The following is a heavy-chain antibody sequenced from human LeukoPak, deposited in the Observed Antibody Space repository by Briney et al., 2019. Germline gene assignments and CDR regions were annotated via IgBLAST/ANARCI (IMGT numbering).Heavy chain of an antibody. V-gene: IGHV4-39*01. Sequence: PPETLSLICSVSGGTITTTSYSWGWIRQPPGKGLEWIGNISYSGNAHYNPSLKSRVTLSVDTSKNQFSLKLTSAPASDTAIYYCARRFSNGFDIWGRGTMVTVSS. J-gene: IGHJ3*02. CDR3: ARRFSNGFDI. CDR1: GGTITTTSYS. CDR2: ISYSGNA. D-gene: IGHD2-2*01.